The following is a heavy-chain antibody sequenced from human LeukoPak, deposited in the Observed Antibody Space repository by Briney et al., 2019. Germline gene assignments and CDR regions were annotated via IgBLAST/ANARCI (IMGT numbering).Heavy chain of an antibody. D-gene: IGHD1-26*01. V-gene: IGHV1-69*05. CDR3: ARGDWFDP. CDR2: IIPIFGTA. J-gene: IGHJ5*02. Sequence: SVKVSCKASGDTFSNYAITWVRQAPGQGLEWMGGIIPIFGTANYAQKFQGRVTITTDESTSTAYMELSSLRSDDTAVYYCARGDWFDPWGQGTLVTVSS. CDR1: GDTFSNYA.